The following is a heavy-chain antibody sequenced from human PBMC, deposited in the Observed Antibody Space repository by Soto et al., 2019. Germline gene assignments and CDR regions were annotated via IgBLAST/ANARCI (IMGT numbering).Heavy chain of an antibody. D-gene: IGHD1-1*01. CDR3: ERGRYGDY. CDR2: ISAHNGNT. J-gene: IGHJ4*02. CDR1: GYTFTSYG. V-gene: IGHV1-18*01. Sequence: QVHLVQSGAEVKKPGASVKVSCKASGYTFTSYGITWVRQAPGQGLEWMGWISAHNGNTDYAQKLQGRVIVTRDTSPRTAYLEMRSLISDYPALYYCERGRYGDYWGQGALVTVSS.